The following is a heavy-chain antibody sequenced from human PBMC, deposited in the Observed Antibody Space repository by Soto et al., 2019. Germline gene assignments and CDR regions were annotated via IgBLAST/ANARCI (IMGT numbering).Heavy chain of an antibody. D-gene: IGHD2-15*01. CDR2: INSDGSST. CDR1: GFTFSSYW. V-gene: IGHV3-74*01. CDR3: ARTVYCSGGSCPLGY. Sequence: VQLVESGGGLVQPGGSLRLSCAASGFTFSSYWMHWVRQAPGKGLVWVSRINSDGSSTSYADSVKGRFTISRDNAKNTLYLQMNSLRAEDTAVYYCARTVYCSGGSCPLGYWGQGTLVTVSS. J-gene: IGHJ4*02.